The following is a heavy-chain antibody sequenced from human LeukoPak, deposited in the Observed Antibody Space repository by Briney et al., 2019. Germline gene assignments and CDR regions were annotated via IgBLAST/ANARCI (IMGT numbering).Heavy chain of an antibody. D-gene: IGHD3-9*01. CDR2: INWNGGST. V-gene: IGHV3-20*04. J-gene: IGHJ3*02. CDR3: ARTAYDILTGQPDAFDI. Sequence: GGSLRLSCAASGFTFDDYGMSWVRQAPGKGLEWVSGINWNGGSTGYADSVKGRFTISRDNAKNSLYLQMNSLRAEDTVLYYCARTAYDILTGQPDAFDIWGQGTMVTVSS. CDR1: GFTFDDYG.